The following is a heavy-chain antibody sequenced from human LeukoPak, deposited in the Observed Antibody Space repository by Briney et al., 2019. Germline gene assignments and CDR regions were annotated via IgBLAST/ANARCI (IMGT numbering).Heavy chain of an antibody. CDR2: INPSSGGT. V-gene: IGHV1-2*02. J-gene: IGHJ4*02. CDR3: ARTVTTRNGY. CDR1: GYTLTDYY. D-gene: IGHD4-17*01. Sequence: ASVKVSCKASGYTLTDYYIHWVRQAPGQGLEWMGWINPSSGGTNYAQKFQGRVTMTRDTSISTAYMEVSSLRPDDAAVYYCARTVTTRNGYWGQGTLVTVSS.